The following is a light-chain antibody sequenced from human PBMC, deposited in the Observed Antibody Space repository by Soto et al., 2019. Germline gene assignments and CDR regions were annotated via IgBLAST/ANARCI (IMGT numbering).Light chain of an antibody. J-gene: IGLJ1*01. CDR1: SSDVGGYNY. CDR3: SSYTSSSTRG. CDR2: DVS. V-gene: IGLV2-14*03. Sequence: QSVLTQPASVSGSPGQSITISCTGTSSDVGGYNYVSWYQQHPGKAPKLMIYDVSNRPSGVSNRFSASKSGNTASLTISGLQAEDEADYYCSSYTSSSTRGFGTGTKLTVL.